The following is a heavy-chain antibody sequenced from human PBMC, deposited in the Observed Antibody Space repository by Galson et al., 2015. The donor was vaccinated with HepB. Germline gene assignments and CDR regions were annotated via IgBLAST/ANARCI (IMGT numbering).Heavy chain of an antibody. CDR1: GFIFSSHA. J-gene: IGHJ6*02. V-gene: IGHV3-30*04. CDR3: ATVGYSGGSWYSDYYGMDV. D-gene: IGHD2-15*01. CDR2: ISYEGSNK. Sequence: SLRLSCAASGFIFSSHAMRWVRQAPGKGLEWVALISYEGSNKYYADSVKGRFTISRDNSKNTLYLQMNSLRGEDTAVYYCATVGYSGGSWYSDYYGMDVWGQGTTVTVSS.